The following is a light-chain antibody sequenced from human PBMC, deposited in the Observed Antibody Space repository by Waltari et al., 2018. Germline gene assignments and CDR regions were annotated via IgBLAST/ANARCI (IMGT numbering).Light chain of an antibody. V-gene: IGLV3-21*04. CDR3: QVWDSSSDHPV. J-gene: IGLJ2*01. CDR2: YDS. Sequence: SYVLTQPPSVSVAPGKTARITCGGNNIGSKSVHWYQQKPGQAPVRVIYYDSDRPSGIPERFSGSNSGNTATLTISRVEAGDEADYYCQVWDSSSDHPVFGGGTKLTVL. CDR1: NIGSKS.